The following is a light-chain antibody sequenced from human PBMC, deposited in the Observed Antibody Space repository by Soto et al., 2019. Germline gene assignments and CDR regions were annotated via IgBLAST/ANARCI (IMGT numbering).Light chain of an antibody. V-gene: IGKV3-11*01. Sequence: EIVLTQSPATLSLSPGERATLSCRASQSVSSYLAWYQQKPGQAPRLLIYDTSTRATGIPARFSGSGSGTDFTLTVSSLEPEDFAVYYCQQSGNWPLTFGGGTKVDIK. CDR1: QSVSSY. J-gene: IGKJ4*01. CDR3: QQSGNWPLT. CDR2: DTS.